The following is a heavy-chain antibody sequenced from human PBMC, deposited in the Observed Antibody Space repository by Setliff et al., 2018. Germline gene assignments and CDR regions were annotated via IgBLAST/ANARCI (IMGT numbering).Heavy chain of an antibody. CDR3: ARQYCSGGTCYFDY. Sequence: SETLSLTCTVSGGSISSYYWSWIRQPPGKELEWMAYVYYTGDTYYNPSLKSRISISIDTSKNQFSLNLISVTAADTAVYYCARQYCSGGTCYFDYWGQGTLVTVFS. CDR2: VYYTGDT. CDR1: GGSISSYY. J-gene: IGHJ4*02. D-gene: IGHD2-15*01. V-gene: IGHV4-59*01.